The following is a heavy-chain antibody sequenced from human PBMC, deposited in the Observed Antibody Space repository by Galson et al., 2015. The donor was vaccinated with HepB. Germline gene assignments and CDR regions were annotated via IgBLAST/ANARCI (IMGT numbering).Heavy chain of an antibody. CDR2: IRYDGSSK. Sequence: SLRLSCATSGFTFSSYGMHWVRQAPGKGLEWVAFIRYDGSSKYYTESVKGRFTVSRDNSKNTLYLEMNSLRVEDTAVYYCVKCSSSWSDFQHWGQGTLVTVSS. V-gene: IGHV3-30*02. CDR1: GFTFSSYG. CDR3: VKCSSSWSDFQH. D-gene: IGHD6-13*01. J-gene: IGHJ1*01.